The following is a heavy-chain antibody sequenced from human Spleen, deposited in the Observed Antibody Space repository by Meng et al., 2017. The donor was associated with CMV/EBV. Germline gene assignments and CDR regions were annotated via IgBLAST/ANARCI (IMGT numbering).Heavy chain of an antibody. J-gene: IGHJ6*02. CDR1: GFTFSSYA. Sequence: GESLKISCAASGFTFSSYAMHWVRQAPGKGLEWVAVISYDGSKKYYADSVKGRFTISRDNAKKSLFLQMNSLRAEDTAVYYCARDLPPLTMVRGVIISPLSGMDVWGQGTTVTVSS. CDR3: ARDLPPLTMVRGVIISPLSGMDV. V-gene: IGHV3-30-3*01. D-gene: IGHD3-10*01. CDR2: ISYDGSKK.